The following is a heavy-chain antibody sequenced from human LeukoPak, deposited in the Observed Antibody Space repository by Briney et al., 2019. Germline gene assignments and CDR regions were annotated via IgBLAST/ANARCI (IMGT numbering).Heavy chain of an antibody. V-gene: IGHV3-23*01. Sequence: GGSLRLSCAASGFTFSSDAMSWVRQAPGKGLEWVLAINGSGGITYYAPSVKGRFTISRHNSKNTLYLQMNSLRAEDTAVYYCAKVEPSLTYRFDYWGQGTLVTVSS. CDR2: INGSGGIT. CDR3: AKVEPSLTYRFDY. CDR1: GFTFSSDA. J-gene: IGHJ4*02. D-gene: IGHD3-16*02.